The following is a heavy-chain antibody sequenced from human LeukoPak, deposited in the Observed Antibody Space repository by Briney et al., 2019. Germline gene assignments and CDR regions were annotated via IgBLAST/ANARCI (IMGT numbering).Heavy chain of an antibody. CDR2: IYYSGST. CDR1: GGSVSSGSYY. CDR3: ASVDYVSFFDY. J-gene: IGHJ4*02. Sequence: SETLSLTCTVSGGSVSSGSYYWRWIRQPPGKGLEWIGYIYYSGSTNYNPSLKSRVTISVDTSKNQFSLKLSSVTAADTAVYYCASVDYVSFFDYWGQGTLVTVSS. V-gene: IGHV4-61*01. D-gene: IGHD4-17*01.